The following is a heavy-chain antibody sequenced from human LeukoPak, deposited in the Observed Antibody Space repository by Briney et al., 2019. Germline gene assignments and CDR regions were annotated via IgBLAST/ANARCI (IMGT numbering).Heavy chain of an antibody. J-gene: IGHJ4*02. CDR2: IWYDGSNK. D-gene: IGHD6-19*01. CDR3: AKSPIAVAGTEYFDY. V-gene: IGHV3-33*06. Sequence: GGSLRLSCAASGFTFSSYGMHWVRQAPGKGLEWVAVIWYDGSNKYYADSVKGRFTISRDNSKNTLYLQMNSLRAEDTAVYYCAKSPIAVAGTEYFDYWGQGTLVTVSS. CDR1: GFTFSSYG.